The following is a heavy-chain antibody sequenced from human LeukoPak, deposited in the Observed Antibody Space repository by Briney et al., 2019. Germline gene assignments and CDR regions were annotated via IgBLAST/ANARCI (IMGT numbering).Heavy chain of an antibody. J-gene: IGHJ6*02. Sequence: PSETLSLTCTVSGGSIRSYYWSWIRQPAGKGLEWIGRIYTSGSTNYNPSLKSRVTMSVDTSKNQFSLKLSSVTAADTAVYYCARGWDHYDSSGYYPTGYGMDVWGQGTTVTVSS. D-gene: IGHD3-22*01. CDR1: GGSIRSYY. CDR3: ARGWDHYDSSGYYPTGYGMDV. V-gene: IGHV4-4*07. CDR2: IYTSGST.